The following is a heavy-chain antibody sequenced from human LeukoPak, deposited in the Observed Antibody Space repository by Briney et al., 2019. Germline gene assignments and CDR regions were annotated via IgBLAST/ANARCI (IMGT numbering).Heavy chain of an antibody. CDR3: ATWGASLRNAFDI. CDR2: INWNGGST. J-gene: IGHJ3*02. CDR1: GFTFDDYG. V-gene: IGHV3-20*04. Sequence: PGGSLRLSCAASGFTFDDYGTSWVRQAPGKGLEWVSGINWNGGSTGYADSVKGRFTISRDNAKNSLYLQMNSLGAEDTALYYCATWGASLRNAFDIWGQGTMVTVSS. D-gene: IGHD4-17*01.